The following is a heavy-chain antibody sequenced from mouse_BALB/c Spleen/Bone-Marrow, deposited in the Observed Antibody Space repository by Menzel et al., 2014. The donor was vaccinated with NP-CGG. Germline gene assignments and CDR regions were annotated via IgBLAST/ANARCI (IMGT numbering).Heavy chain of an antibody. CDR3: TRDRYYGNSFAY. D-gene: IGHD2-1*01. CDR1: GFTFSSYT. V-gene: IGHV5-6-4*01. CDR2: ISSGGSYT. J-gene: IGHJ3*01. Sequence: EVKLVESGGGLVKPGGSLKLSCAASGFTFSSYTMSWIRQTPEKRLEWVATISSGGSYTYYPDSVKGRFTISRDNAKNTLYLQMISLKSEDTAIYYCTRDRYYGNSFAYWGQGTLVTVSA.